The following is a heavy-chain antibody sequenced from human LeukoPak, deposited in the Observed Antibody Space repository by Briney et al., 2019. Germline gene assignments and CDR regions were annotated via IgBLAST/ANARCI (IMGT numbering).Heavy chain of an antibody. J-gene: IGHJ4*02. D-gene: IGHD5-24*01. CDR1: GFTFSSYW. CDR3: ARSFSGSREY. Sequence: GGSLRLSCAASGFTFSSYWMSWVRQAPGKGLVWVSRINTNGGGTDYADSVKGRFTISRDNAKNTVSLQMNSLRAEDTAVYYCARSFSGSREYWGQGTRVTVSS. CDR2: INTNGGGT. V-gene: IGHV3-74*01.